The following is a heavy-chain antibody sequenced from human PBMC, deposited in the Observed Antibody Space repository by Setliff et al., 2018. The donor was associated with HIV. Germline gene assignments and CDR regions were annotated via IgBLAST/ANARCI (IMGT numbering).Heavy chain of an antibody. CDR1: GFSLNTVGMC. CDR3: ARMLTSRRGDLASAAYFDH. D-gene: IGHD6-13*01. V-gene: IGHV2-70*11. J-gene: IGHJ4*02. CDR2: IDWDDDK. Sequence: SGPTLVNPTQTLTLTCTFSGFSLNTVGMCVSWIRQPPRKALEWLARIDWDDDKYYNTSLKTRLTVSKDTSKNQVVLTLTNMDPVDTATYFCARMLTSRRGDLASAAYFDHWGQGTLVTVSS.